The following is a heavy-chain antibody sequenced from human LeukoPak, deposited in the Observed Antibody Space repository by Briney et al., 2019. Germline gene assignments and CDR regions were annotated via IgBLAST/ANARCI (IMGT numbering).Heavy chain of an antibody. V-gene: IGHV3-53*01. J-gene: IGHJ4*02. CDR3: ARGQFSGHDDY. Sequence: PGGSLRLSCAVSEFSVSSNYMNWVRHAPAKGLEWVSVIYSGGATYYADSVRGRFTLSRDNFKNIVSLEMTSLGDEDTAVYYSARGQFSGHDDYWGQGTLVTVSS. CDR2: IYSGGAT. CDR1: EFSVSSNY. D-gene: IGHD5-12*01.